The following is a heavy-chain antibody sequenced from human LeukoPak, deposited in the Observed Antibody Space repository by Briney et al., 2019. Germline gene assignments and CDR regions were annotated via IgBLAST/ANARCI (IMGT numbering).Heavy chain of an antibody. CDR3: ARGGAYGKMDY. V-gene: IGHV3-23*01. Sequence: GGSLRLSCAASGFTFSSYAMSWVRQAPGKGLEWVSAISGSGGSTYYADSVKGRFTISRDNSKNTLYLQMNSLRAEDTALYYCARGGAYGKMDYWGQGTLVTVSS. CDR2: ISGSGGST. CDR1: GFTFSSYA. J-gene: IGHJ4*02. D-gene: IGHD4-17*01.